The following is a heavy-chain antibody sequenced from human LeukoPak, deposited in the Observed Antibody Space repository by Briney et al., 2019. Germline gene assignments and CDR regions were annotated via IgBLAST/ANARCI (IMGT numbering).Heavy chain of an antibody. D-gene: IGHD3-3*01. J-gene: IGHJ5*02. CDR2: IYHSGSA. CDR3: ARRWTTSDYYTVLDP. V-gene: IGHV4-59*11. Sequence: PSETLSLTCSLSGRSISSHSGSWIRQPPGKEREWIAYIYHSGSADYNPSLKSRVTISVDTSKNEVSLKLRSVTAADTAVYFCARRWTTSDYYTVLDPWGQGTPVTVSS. CDR1: GRSISSHS.